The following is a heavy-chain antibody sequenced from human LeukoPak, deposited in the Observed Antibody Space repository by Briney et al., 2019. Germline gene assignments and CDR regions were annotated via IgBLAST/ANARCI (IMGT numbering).Heavy chain of an antibody. Sequence: ASVKVSCKASGYTFTGYYMHWVRQAPGQGLEWMGRIIPILGIANYAQKFQGRVTITADKSTSTAYMELSSLRSEDTAVYYCARDLGSSSWSDYWGQGTLVTVSS. D-gene: IGHD6-13*01. CDR3: ARDLGSSSWSDY. CDR1: GYTFTGYY. J-gene: IGHJ4*02. V-gene: IGHV1-69*04. CDR2: IIPILGIA.